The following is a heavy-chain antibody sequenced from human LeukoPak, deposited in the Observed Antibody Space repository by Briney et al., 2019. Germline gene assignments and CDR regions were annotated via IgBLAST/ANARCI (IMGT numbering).Heavy chain of an antibody. D-gene: IGHD6-6*01. Sequence: SETLSLTCTVSGGSISSYYWSWIRQPPGKGLEWIGYIYYSGSTNYNPSLKSRVTISVDTSKNQFSLKLSSVTAADTAVYYCAGSRTARPWYFDYWGQGTLVTVSS. J-gene: IGHJ4*02. CDR1: GGSISSYY. CDR2: IYYSGST. CDR3: AGSRTARPWYFDY. V-gene: IGHV4-59*01.